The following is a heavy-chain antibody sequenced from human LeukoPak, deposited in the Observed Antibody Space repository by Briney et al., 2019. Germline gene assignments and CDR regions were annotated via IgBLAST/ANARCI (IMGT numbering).Heavy chain of an antibody. D-gene: IGHD3-9*01. CDR3: ARRIRYSDWLQFDY. CDR1: GGSISSGSYY. CDR2: IYTSGST. Sequence: PSETLSLTCTVSGGSISSGSYYWSWIRQPAGKGLEWIGRIYTSGSTKYNPSLRSRVTISVDTSKNQFSLKLSSLTAADTAVYYCARRIRYSDWLQFDYWGQGTLVTVSS. V-gene: IGHV4-61*02. J-gene: IGHJ4*02.